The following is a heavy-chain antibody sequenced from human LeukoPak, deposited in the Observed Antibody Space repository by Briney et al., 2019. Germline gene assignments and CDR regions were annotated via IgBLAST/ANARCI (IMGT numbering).Heavy chain of an antibody. J-gene: IGHJ4*02. CDR1: GGSVSSNSVA. D-gene: IGHD2-2*01. CDR2: TYYRSKWYN. V-gene: IGHV6-1*01. CDR3: ARSQSPSRSFDY. Sequence: SSQTLSLTCAISGGSVSSNSVAWNWIRQSPSRGLEWLGRTYYRSKWYNDYAVSVKTRITTNPDTSKDQFSLQLSSVTPEDTAVYYCARSQSPSRSFDYWGQGTLVTVSS.